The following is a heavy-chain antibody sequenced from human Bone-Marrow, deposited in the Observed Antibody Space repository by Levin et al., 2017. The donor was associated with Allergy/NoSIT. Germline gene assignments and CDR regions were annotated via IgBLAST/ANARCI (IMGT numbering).Heavy chain of an antibody. CDR3: AHRLIAVPGLGASGTFDY. Sequence: SGPTLVKPTQTLTLTCTLSSFSLTTSGVGVGWLRQPPGKALEWLAIVYWNDNRFYTPSLKNRIAIAKDTSRNQVVLTVTNMDPVDTATYYCAHRLIAVPGLGASGTFDYWGQGLLVTVTS. CDR2: VYWNDNR. J-gene: IGHJ4*02. V-gene: IGHV2-5*01. D-gene: IGHD6-19*01. CDR1: SFSLTTSGVG.